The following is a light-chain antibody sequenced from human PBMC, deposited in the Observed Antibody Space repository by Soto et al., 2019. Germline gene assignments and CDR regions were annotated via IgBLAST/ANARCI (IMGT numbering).Light chain of an antibody. V-gene: IGKV1-5*03. Sequence: DIQMTQSPSTLSGSVGDTVTITCRASQSVNRWLAWYQQKPGKAPKLLIHKASSLESGVPSRFSGSGSGTEFTLTISSLQPDDFATYYCQHYNTYPWTFGQGTKVDIK. CDR1: QSVNRW. J-gene: IGKJ1*01. CDR2: KAS. CDR3: QHYNTYPWT.